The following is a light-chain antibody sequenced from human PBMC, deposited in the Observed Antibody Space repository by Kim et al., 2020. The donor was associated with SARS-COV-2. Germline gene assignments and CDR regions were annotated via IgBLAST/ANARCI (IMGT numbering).Light chain of an antibody. CDR1: QTISDW. CDR3: HQYNSYPRS. CDR2: KAS. Sequence: VGDRVTITCRASQTISDWLAWYQQKPGKAPKILIYKASILEDGVPSRFSGRGSGTEFTLTISSLQPDDFATYYCHQYNSYPRSFGQVTKLEI. V-gene: IGKV1-5*03. J-gene: IGKJ2*03.